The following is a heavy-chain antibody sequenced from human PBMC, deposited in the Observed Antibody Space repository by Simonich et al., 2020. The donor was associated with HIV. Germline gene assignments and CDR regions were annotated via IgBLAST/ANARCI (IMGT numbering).Heavy chain of an antibody. Sequence: QVQLQQWGAGLLKPSETLSLTCAVYGGSFSGYYWSWIRQSPGTGLEWIGEINHSGSTNYNSALKSRVTVSVDPSKNQFSLKVNSVTAADTAVYYCARGKGWVGATPWKFYFDYWGQGTLVTVSS. J-gene: IGHJ4*02. V-gene: IGHV4-34*01. CDR2: INHSGST. CDR3: ARGKGWVGATPWKFYFDY. D-gene: IGHD1-26*01. CDR1: GGSFSGYY.